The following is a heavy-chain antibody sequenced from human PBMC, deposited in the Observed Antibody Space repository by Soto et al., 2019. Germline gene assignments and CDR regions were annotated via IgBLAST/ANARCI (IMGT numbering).Heavy chain of an antibody. CDR2: INSNGGST. D-gene: IGHD1-7*01. V-gene: IGHV3-64D*08. Sequence: GGSLRLSCSASGFTFSSYVMHWVRQAPGKGLEYVSAINSNGGSTYYADSVKGRFTISRDNSKKTLYLQMSSLRTEDTAVYYCVKDPSGYNWNYRRGYFDFWGQGTLVTVSS. J-gene: IGHJ4*02. CDR3: VKDPSGYNWNYRRGYFDF. CDR1: GFTFSSYV.